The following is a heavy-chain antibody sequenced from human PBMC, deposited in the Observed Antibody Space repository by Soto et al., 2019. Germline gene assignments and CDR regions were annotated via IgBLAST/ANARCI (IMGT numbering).Heavy chain of an antibody. CDR1: GFKFDDYG. CDR3: AKDGSLGMEYYGMDV. Sequence: GGSLRLSCVASGFKFDDYGMHWVRQVPGKGLEWVSGISYNSGARGYADSVKGRFTISRDNAKTSLYLQMDSLRLEDTALYYCAKDGSLGMEYYGMDVWGRGTTVTVSS. D-gene: IGHD1-26*01. CDR2: ISYNSGAR. J-gene: IGHJ6*02. V-gene: IGHV3-9*01.